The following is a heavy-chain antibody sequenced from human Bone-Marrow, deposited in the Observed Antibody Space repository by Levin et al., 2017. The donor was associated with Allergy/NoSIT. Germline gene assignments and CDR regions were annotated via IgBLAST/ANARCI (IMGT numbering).Heavy chain of an antibody. Sequence: GESLKISCATSGFTFTSYAVSWVRQAPERGLEWVSTISGGAGGTYYADSVKGRFTMFRDISKNTVYLQMKTLRAEDTAIYYCAKNGYCSRTTCDQPLYYRYYYIDVWGKGTTVTVSS. J-gene: IGHJ6*03. CDR2: ISGGAGGT. D-gene: IGHD2-2*03. CDR1: GFTFTSYA. CDR3: AKNGYCSRTTCDQPLYYRYYYIDV. V-gene: IGHV3-23*01.